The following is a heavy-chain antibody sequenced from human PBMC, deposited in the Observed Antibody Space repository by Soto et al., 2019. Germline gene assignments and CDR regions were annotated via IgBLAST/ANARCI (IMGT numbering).Heavy chain of an antibody. CDR1: GFTFTSYW. Sequence: HPGGSLRLSCAASGFTFTSYWMNWVRQAPGKGLVWVSRINSDGSDTTYADSVNGRFIVSRDNAKNTVYLEMNSLGAKDTAVYYCARRAAHSCDYWGQGTLVTVSS. V-gene: IGHV3-74*01. D-gene: IGHD2-2*01. J-gene: IGHJ4*02. CDR2: INSDGSDT. CDR3: ARRAAHSCDY.